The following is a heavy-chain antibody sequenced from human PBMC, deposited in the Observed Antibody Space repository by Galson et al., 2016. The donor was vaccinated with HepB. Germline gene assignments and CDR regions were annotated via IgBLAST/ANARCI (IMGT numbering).Heavy chain of an antibody. CDR3: ARDSGDSWSGYSAYYDY. J-gene: IGHJ4*02. V-gene: IGHV3-30*03. CDR2: ISYDGSNK. D-gene: IGHD3-3*01. CDR1: GFTFSSYG. Sequence: SLRLSCAASGFTFSSYGMHWVRQAPGKGLEWVAVISYDGSNKYYADSVKGRFTISRDNSKNTLYLQMSSLRAEDTAVYYCARDSGDSWSGYSAYYDYWGQGTLVNV.